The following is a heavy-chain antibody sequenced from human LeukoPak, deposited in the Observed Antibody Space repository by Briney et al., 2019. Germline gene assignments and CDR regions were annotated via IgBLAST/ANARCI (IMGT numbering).Heavy chain of an antibody. CDR3: ATVVVEQWLTKRAFDI. CDR2: INPSGGST. J-gene: IGHJ3*02. CDR1: GYTFTSYY. D-gene: IGHD6-19*01. V-gene: IGHV1-46*01. Sequence: ASVKVSCKASGYTFTSYYMHWVRQAPGQGLEWMGIINPSGGSTSYAQKFQGRVTMTRDTSTSTVYMELSSLRSEDTAVYYCATVVVEQWLTKRAFDIWGQGTMVTVSS.